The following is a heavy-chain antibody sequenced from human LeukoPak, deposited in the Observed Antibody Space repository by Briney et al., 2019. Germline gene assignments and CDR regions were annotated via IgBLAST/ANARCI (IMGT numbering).Heavy chain of an antibody. J-gene: IGHJ6*02. CDR1: GFTFSNYA. Sequence: GGSLSLSCATSGFTFSNYAMTWVRQAPGKGLEWVSVISGSDGRTFYADSVKGRFTISRNNSKNTLYLQMNSLRAEDTALYYCAKGAISWYYYYGMDVWGQGTTVTVSS. CDR3: AKGAISWYYYYGMDV. D-gene: IGHD3-9*01. CDR2: ISGSDGRT. V-gene: IGHV3-23*01.